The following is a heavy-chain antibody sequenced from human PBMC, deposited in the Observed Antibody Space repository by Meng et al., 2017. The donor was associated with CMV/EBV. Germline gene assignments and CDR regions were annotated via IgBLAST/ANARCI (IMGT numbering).Heavy chain of an antibody. CDR2: IYYSGST. Sequence: SETLSLTCTVSGGSISSYYWSWIRQPPGKGLEWIGYIYYSGSTNYNPSLKSRVTISVDTSKNQFSLKPSSVTAADTAVYYCATARGYSSSWYAEDYYGMDVWGQGTTVTVSS. CDR3: ATARGYSSSWYAEDYYGMDV. V-gene: IGHV4-59*01. D-gene: IGHD6-13*01. J-gene: IGHJ6*02. CDR1: GGSISSYY.